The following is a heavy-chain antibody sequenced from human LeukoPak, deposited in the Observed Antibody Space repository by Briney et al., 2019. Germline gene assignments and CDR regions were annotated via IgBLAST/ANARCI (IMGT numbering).Heavy chain of an antibody. CDR3: ARRYCSGGSCRNAFDI. Sequence: QDGSEKYYVDSVKSRFTISRDNAKNSLYLQMNSLRAEDTAVYYCARRYCSGGSCRNAFDIWGQGTMVTVSS. J-gene: IGHJ3*02. CDR2: QDGSEK. D-gene: IGHD2-15*01. V-gene: IGHV3-7*01.